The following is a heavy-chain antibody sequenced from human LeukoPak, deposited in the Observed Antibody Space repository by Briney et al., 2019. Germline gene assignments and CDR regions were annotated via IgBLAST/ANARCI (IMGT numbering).Heavy chain of an antibody. V-gene: IGHV4-34*01. CDR3: ARGRTGAAALDS. Sequence: SETLSLTCAVYGGSFSGHYWTWIRQPPGKGLEWIGESTHSGSTNYNPSLKSRVTISVHTSKNQFSLKLTSVTAADTAVYHCARGRTGAAALDSWGPGTLITVSS. D-gene: IGHD2-2*01. CDR1: GGSFSGHY. CDR2: STHSGST. J-gene: IGHJ4*02.